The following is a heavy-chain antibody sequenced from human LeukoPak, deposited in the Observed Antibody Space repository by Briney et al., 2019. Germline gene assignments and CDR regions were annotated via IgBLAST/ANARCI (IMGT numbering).Heavy chain of an antibody. CDR3: ARGGLGIAAADLFDY. CDR1: GFTFSSYG. Sequence: GGSLRLSCAASGFTFSSYGMSWVRQAPGKGLEWVSAISGSGGSTYYADSVKGRFTMSRDNAKNSLYLQMNSLRAEDTAVYYCARGGLGIAAADLFDYWGQGTLVTVSS. CDR2: ISGSGGST. J-gene: IGHJ4*02. D-gene: IGHD6-13*01. V-gene: IGHV3-23*01.